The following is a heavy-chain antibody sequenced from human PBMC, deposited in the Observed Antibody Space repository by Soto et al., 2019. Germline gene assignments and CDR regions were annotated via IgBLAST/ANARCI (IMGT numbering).Heavy chain of an antibody. J-gene: IGHJ4*02. CDR1: GGTFSSYA. Sequence: GASVKVSCKASGGTFSSYAISWVRQAPGQGLEWMGGIIPNFGTANYAQKFQGRVTITADESTSTAYMELSSLRSEDTAVYYCASGTDQWLDEIFDYWGQGTLVTVSS. V-gene: IGHV1-69*13. CDR3: ASGTDQWLDEIFDY. D-gene: IGHD6-19*01. CDR2: IIPNFGTA.